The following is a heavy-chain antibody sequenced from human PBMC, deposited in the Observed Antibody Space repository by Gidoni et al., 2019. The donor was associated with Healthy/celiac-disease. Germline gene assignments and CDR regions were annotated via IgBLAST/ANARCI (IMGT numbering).Heavy chain of an antibody. D-gene: IGHD3-10*01. CDR3: AREYYYGSGSLGWFDP. CDR1: AASLRSYY. J-gene: IGHJ5*02. CDR2: IYYSGST. Sequence: QVPLQESRPGLVKPSETLSLTCTVSAASLRSYYWSWIRQPPGKGLEWIGYIYYSGSTNYNPSLKSRVTISVDTSKNQFSLKLSSVTAADTAVYYCAREYYYGSGSLGWFDPWGQGTLVTVSS. V-gene: IGHV4-59*01.